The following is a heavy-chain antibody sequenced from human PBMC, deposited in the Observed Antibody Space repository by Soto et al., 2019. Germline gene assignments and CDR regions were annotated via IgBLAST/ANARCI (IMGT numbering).Heavy chain of an antibody. V-gene: IGHV4-61*01. CDR3: ARSVSVGEGDS. Sequence: QIQLQESGPGLVKPSETLSVTCTVSGDSVSGGSYYWNWIRQPPGKGLEWIGHIYYSGSTKYNPSLKSRITISVDTSKNQFSLKLTSVTVADTAVYYCARSVSVGEGDSWGQGTLVIVSS. D-gene: IGHD3-10*01. CDR1: GDSVSGGSYY. J-gene: IGHJ4*02. CDR2: IYYSGST.